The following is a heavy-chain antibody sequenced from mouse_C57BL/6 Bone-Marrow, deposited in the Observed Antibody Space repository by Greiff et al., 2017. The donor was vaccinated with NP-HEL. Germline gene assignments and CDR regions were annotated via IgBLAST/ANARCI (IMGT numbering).Heavy chain of an antibody. V-gene: IGHV7-3*01. CDR3: ASPHYYGSSYGAMDY. CDR2: IRNKANGYTT. Sequence: DVMLVESGGGLVQPGGSLSLSCAASGFTFTDYYMSWVRQPPGKALEWLGFIRNKANGYTTEYSASVKGRFTISRDNSQSILYLQMNALRAEDSATYYCASPHYYGSSYGAMDYWGQGTSVTVSS. J-gene: IGHJ4*01. CDR1: GFTFTDYY. D-gene: IGHD1-1*01.